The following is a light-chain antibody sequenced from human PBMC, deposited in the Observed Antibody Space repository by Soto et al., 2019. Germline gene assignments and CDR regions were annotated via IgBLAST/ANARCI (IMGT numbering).Light chain of an antibody. J-gene: IGLJ1*01. Sequence: QSALTQPASLSGSPGQSSTISCTGTSSDIGAYDYVSWFQQHPGKAPKLMISEVNNRPSGVSNRFSGSKSGNTASLSISGLQAEDEADYYCCSYATVNTFVFGTGTKVTVL. CDR1: SSDIGAYDY. V-gene: IGLV2-14*01. CDR3: CSYATVNTFV. CDR2: EVN.